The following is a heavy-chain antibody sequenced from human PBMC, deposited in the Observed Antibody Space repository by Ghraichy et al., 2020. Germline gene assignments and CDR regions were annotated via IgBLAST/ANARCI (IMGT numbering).Heavy chain of an antibody. V-gene: IGHV4-4*02. J-gene: IGHJ5*02. CDR2: IYHSGST. D-gene: IGHD3-10*01. CDR3: ARDHQYVYGSGSWFDP. Sequence: SETLSLTCAVSGGSISSSNWWSWVRQPPGKGLEWIGEIYHSGSTNYNPSLKSRVTISVDKSKNQFSLKLSSVTAADTAVYYCARDHQYVYGSGSWFDPWVEGTLVTVSS. CDR1: GGSISSSNW.